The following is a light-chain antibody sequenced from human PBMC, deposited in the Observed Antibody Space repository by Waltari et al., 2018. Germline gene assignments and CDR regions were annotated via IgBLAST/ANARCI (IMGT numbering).Light chain of an antibody. V-gene: IGLV2-23*02. Sequence: SALTQPTSVSGSPGQSITISCSGTNISIVNYTDVSCYQHHPGKAPARIMFDVNKRPAGVSDRCSGFTSDNTSSLTVSGLQPEDEATYYCGSYGRVTTFIFGGGTALTVL. CDR2: DVN. J-gene: IGLJ2*01. CDR1: NISIVNYTD. CDR3: GSYGRVTTFI.